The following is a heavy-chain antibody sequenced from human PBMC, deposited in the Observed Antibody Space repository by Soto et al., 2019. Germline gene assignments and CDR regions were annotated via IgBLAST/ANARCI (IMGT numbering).Heavy chain of an antibody. CDR2: ISDDGSTA. CDR3: ARGPRVSSTGTGAH. CDR1: GFTFSAYW. V-gene: IGHV3-74*01. Sequence: QPGGSLRLSCAVSGFTFSAYWMHWVRQVPGKGLTWVSRISDDGSTATYADSVKGRFVISRDNAKNSLYLEMNTLRVDDSGLYYCARGPRVSSTGTGAHWGRGTLVTVSS. D-gene: IGHD1-1*01. J-gene: IGHJ4*02.